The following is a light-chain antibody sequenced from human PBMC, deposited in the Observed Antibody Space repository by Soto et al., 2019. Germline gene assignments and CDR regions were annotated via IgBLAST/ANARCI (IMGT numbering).Light chain of an antibody. Sequence: QSVLTQPPSASGSPGQSVTISCTGTSSDVGGYNYVSWYQHHPGEAPKLMIYEVSERPSGVPNRFSGSKSGNTASLTVSGLQAEDEADYYCSSYAGSNNFNGFGTGTKLTVL. V-gene: IGLV2-8*01. CDR2: EVS. CDR3: SSYAGSNNFNG. J-gene: IGLJ1*01. CDR1: SSDVGGYNY.